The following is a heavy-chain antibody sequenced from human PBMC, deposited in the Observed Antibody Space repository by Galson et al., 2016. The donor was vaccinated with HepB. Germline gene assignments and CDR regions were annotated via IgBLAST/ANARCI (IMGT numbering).Heavy chain of an antibody. V-gene: IGHV3-23*01. CDR3: AKDHHDYGDSWYFDL. Sequence: SLRLSCAASGFTFNTFSMNWVRQAPGKGLEWVSSITRSGGDTYYADSVKGRFTISRDNSKNTLYLQMNSLRPEDTALYYCAKDHHDYGDSWYFDLWGRGILVTVSS. D-gene: IGHD4-17*01. J-gene: IGHJ2*01. CDR2: ITRSGGDT. CDR1: GFTFNTFS.